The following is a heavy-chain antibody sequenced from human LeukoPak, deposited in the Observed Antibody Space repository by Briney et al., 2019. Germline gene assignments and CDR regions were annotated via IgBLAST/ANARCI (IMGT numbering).Heavy chain of an antibody. CDR2: ISSTSSYI. D-gene: IGHD4-17*01. CDR1: AFTFTSNS. CDR3: AREPTVTTRAFDI. V-gene: IGHV3-21*01. Sequence: GSLRLSCAASAFTFTSNSTNCVRQAPGKGLEWVSSISSTSSYIFYADSVKGRFTISRDNAKNSLYLQMNSLRADDTADYYCAREPTVTTRAFDIWGQGTMVTVSS. J-gene: IGHJ3*02.